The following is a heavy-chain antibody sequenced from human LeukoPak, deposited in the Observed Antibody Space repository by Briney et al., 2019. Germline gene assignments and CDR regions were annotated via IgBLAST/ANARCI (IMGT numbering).Heavy chain of an antibody. CDR2: LYHSGRT. J-gene: IGHJ3*02. CDR3: ARLMTRHHDAFDI. D-gene: IGHD2-21*02. Sequence: AETLSLTCTVSGASISSYYWSWIRQRPGKGLEWLAYLYHSGRTNSPPSLKSRVTISVDTSKNQFSLKLSSVTDADTDVYYCARLMTRHHDAFDIWGQGTMVTVSS. CDR1: GASISSYY. V-gene: IGHV4-59*08.